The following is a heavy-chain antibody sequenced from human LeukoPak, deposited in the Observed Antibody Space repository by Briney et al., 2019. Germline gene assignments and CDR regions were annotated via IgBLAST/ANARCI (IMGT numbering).Heavy chain of an antibody. CDR3: ARAGTTRGGWPI. CDR2: VYYNGNT. J-gene: IGHJ3*02. V-gene: IGHV4-59*01. D-gene: IGHD6-19*01. CDR1: GGSISGYY. Sequence: PSETLSLTCTVSGGSISGYYWSWIRQPPGKGLEWIGYVYYNGNTNYNASLKSRVTISADTSKNQFSLKLSSVTAADTAVYYCARAGTTRGGWPIWGQGTMVTVS.